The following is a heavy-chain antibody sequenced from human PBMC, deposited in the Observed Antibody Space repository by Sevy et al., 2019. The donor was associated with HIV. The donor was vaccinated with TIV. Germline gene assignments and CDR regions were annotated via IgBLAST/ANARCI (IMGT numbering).Heavy chain of an antibody. CDR3: AGENAWGRGYS. D-gene: IGHD1-26*01. Sequence: SETLSLTCTVSGGSITSLYWNWIRQPPGKGLKWIANIYYNGHINYNPTLKSRVTLSLDTSKNQFSLRLSSVTAGDTAMYYCAGENAWGRGYSWGQGTLVTVSS. V-gene: IGHV4-59*08. CDR1: GGSITSLY. CDR2: IYYNGHI. J-gene: IGHJ4*02.